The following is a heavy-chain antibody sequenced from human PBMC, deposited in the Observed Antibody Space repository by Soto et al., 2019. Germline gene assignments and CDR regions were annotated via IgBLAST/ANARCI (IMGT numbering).Heavy chain of an antibody. V-gene: IGHV1-69*01. CDR2: IIPIFGTA. J-gene: IGHJ4*02. Sequence: QVQLVQSGAEVKKPGSSVKVSCKASGGNFSRYAISWVRQAPGQGLEWMGGIIPIFGTANYAQKFQGRVTITADESTSTADVELSSLRTEDTAVSYCARTYYDYVWGSYRYMDYWGQGNLVTVSS. D-gene: IGHD3-16*02. CDR3: ARTYYDYVWGSYRYMDY. CDR1: GGNFSRYA.